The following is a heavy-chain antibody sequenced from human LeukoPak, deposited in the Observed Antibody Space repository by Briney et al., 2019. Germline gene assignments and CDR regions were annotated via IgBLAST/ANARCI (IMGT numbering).Heavy chain of an antibody. D-gene: IGHD3-22*01. CDR1: AFKFTNYW. J-gene: IGHJ6*03. Sequence: SGDSLKISCQGSAFKFTNYWIAWVRQMPGKGLEWVGIIYPGDSDTRYSPSFQGQVTISADKSINTAYLQWSSLKASDTAMYYCARLPGLYHYDDSGYYYYYSHMDVWGKGTTVTVSS. CDR2: IYPGDSDT. V-gene: IGHV5-51*01. CDR3: ARLPGLYHYDDSGYYYYYSHMDV.